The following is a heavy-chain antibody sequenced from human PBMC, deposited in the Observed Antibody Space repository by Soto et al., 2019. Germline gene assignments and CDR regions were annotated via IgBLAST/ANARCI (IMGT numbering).Heavy chain of an antibody. V-gene: IGHV3-48*03. CDR3: ARETLRGAIDI. D-gene: IGHD2-15*01. Sequence: PGESLILSCVASGFAFRSYEMNWVRQAPGKGLEWVSNIRANDESIYYADSVKGRVSVSRDNAKNSLFLEMNSLRVDDTAVYYCARETLRGAIDIWGQGTMVTVSS. CDR2: IRANDESI. CDR1: GFAFRSYE. J-gene: IGHJ3*02.